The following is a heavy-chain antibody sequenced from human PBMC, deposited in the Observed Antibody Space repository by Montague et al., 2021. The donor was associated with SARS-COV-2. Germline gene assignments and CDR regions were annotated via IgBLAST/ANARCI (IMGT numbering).Heavy chain of an antibody. CDR1: GFSLNTNGMG. CDR3: ARYTSRMYGSFDY. V-gene: IGHV2-5*02. D-gene: IGHD3-16*02. J-gene: IGHJ4*02. CDR2: IYWDDDM. Sequence: PALVKPTQTLTLTCTVSGFSLNTNGMGVGWIRQPPGEAPAWLALIYWDDDMRYSPSLKTRLTITKDTSRNQVVLTMTNVDPGDTGTYFCARYTSRMYGSFDYWGQGALVSVSS.